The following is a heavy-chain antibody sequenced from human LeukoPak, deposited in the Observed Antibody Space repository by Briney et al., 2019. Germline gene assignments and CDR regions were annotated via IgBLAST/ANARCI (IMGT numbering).Heavy chain of an antibody. CDR1: GYTFTSYG. D-gene: IGHD3-22*01. Sequence: ASVKVSCKASGYTFTSYGISWGRQAPGQGLEWVGCISAYNGDKNYEQKLQSRVTMTTDASTSTAYMELRSLSSDDAAVYYCARASASPTNSNSYYFETTKKNAFDFWGQGTMVTVSS. V-gene: IGHV1-18*01. CDR3: ARASASPTNSNSYYFETTKKNAFDF. J-gene: IGHJ3*01. CDR2: ISAYNGDK.